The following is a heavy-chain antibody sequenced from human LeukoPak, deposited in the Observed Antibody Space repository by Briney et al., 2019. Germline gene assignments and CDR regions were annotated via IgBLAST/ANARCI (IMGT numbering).Heavy chain of an antibody. CDR2: ISSSSSTI. CDR1: GFTFSSYS. J-gene: IGHJ5*02. CDR3: ARETGDLQEGFNWFDP. D-gene: IGHD7-27*01. V-gene: IGHV3-48*02. Sequence: PGGSLRLSCAASGFTFSSYSMNWVRQAPGKGLEWVSYISSSSSTIYYADSVKGRFTISRDNAKNSLYLQMNSLRDEDTAVYYCARETGDLQEGFNWFDPWGQGTLVTVSS.